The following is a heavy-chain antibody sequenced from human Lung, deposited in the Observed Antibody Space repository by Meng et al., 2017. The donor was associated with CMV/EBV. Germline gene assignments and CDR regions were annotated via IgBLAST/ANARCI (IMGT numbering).Heavy chain of an antibody. V-gene: IGHV3-30*02. Sequence: GGSLRLSCAASGFTFDDYGMHWVRQTPGKGLEWVAFIRHDGTNKFYGDSVKGRFTISRDNYKNTVYLQMNSLRPEETAVYYCANDRLLFGGSNGYFDYWGKGXLVTVSS. J-gene: IGHJ4*02. CDR1: GFTFDDYG. D-gene: IGHD3-16*01. CDR3: ANDRLLFGGSNGYFDY. CDR2: IRHDGTNK.